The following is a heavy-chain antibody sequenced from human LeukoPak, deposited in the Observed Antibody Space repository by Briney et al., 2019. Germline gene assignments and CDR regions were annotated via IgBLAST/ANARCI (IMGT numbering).Heavy chain of an antibody. V-gene: IGHV3-74*01. J-gene: IGHJ1*01. D-gene: IGHD3-22*01. CDR2: INGDGSTT. Sequence: GGSLRLSCAASGFTFSRYWMHWVRQARGKGLVWVSRINGDGSTTSYADSVKGGFTISRDNAKNMLYLQMNSLRGEDTAVYYCATGNYYDSRGYYTFGHWGQGTLVTVSS. CDR3: ATGNYYDSRGYYTFGH. CDR1: GFTFSRYW.